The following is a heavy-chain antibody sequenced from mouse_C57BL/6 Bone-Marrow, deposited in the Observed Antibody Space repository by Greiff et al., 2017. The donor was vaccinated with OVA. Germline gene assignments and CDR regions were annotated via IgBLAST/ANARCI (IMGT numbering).Heavy chain of an antibody. CDR1: GYTFTSYG. Sequence: QVQLQQSGAELARPGASVKLSCKASGYTFTSYGISWVKQRTGQGLEWIGEIYPRSGNTYYNEKFKGKATLTADKSSSTAYMELRSLTSEDSAVYFCAKGGRYYGSSYWYFDVWGTGTTVTVSS. CDR3: AKGGRYYGSSYWYFDV. CDR2: IYPRSGNT. J-gene: IGHJ1*03. D-gene: IGHD1-1*01. V-gene: IGHV1-81*01.